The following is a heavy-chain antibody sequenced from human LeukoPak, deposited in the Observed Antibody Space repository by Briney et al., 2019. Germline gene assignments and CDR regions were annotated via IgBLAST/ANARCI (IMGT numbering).Heavy chain of an antibody. J-gene: IGHJ3*02. CDR1: GFTFSSYD. CDR3: ARAFLTRVYYYDSSGYAFDI. V-gene: IGHV3-13*01. CDR2: IGTAGDT. D-gene: IGHD3-22*01. Sequence: GGSLRLSCAASGFTFSSYDMHWVRQATGKGLEWVSAIGTAGDTYYPGSVKGRFTISRENAKNSLYLQMNSLRAEDMAVYYCARAFLTRVYYYDSSGYAFDIWGQGTMVTVSS.